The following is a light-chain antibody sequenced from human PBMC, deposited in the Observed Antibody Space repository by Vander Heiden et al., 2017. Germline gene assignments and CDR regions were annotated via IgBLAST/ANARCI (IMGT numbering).Light chain of an antibody. CDR2: HVN. Sequence: QSVFTHPPSASATPGQTSTISCSGRDSNIGSDTATWYQQLPGTAPKLLNYHVNQRPSGVPDRFSASKSGTSASLGISGLKSEDEADYYCAAWDDSLSGWVFGGGTKLTV. V-gene: IGLV1-44*01. CDR3: AAWDDSLSGWV. J-gene: IGLJ3*02. CDR1: DSNIGSDT.